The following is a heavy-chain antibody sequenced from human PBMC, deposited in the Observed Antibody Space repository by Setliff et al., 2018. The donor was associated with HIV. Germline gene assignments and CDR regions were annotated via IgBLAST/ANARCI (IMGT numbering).Heavy chain of an antibody. D-gene: IGHD6-6*01. CDR1: GYTSNNYG. J-gene: IGHJ6*03. CDR3: SKVSEHRTSSGSFYYYMDV. Sequence: ASVKVSCKASGYTSNNYGISWVRQAPGQGLEWVGAIIPLFGTANYAQKFQGRVTITADDSTSTVYMEVRSLRSADTAVYYCSKVSEHRTSSGSFYYYMDVWGEGTTVTVSS. CDR2: IIPLFGTA. V-gene: IGHV1-69*13.